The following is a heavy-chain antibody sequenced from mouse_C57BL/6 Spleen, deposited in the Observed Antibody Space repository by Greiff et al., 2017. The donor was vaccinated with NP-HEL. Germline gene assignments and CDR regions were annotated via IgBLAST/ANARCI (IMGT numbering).Heavy chain of an antibody. CDR2: IDPSDSET. CDR3: AFYYDYEGFAY. CDR1: GYTFTSYW. V-gene: IGHV1-52*01. D-gene: IGHD2-4*01. J-gene: IGHJ3*01. Sequence: VQLQQPGAELVRPGSSVKLSCKASGYTFTSYWMHWVTQRPIQGLEWIGNIDPSDSETHYNQKFKDKATLTVDKSSSTAYMQLSSLTSEDSAVYYCAFYYDYEGFAYWGQGTLVTVSA.